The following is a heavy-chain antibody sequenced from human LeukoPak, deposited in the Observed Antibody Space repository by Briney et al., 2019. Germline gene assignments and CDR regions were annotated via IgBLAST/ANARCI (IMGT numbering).Heavy chain of an antibody. D-gene: IGHD4-11*01. J-gene: IGHJ5*01. CDR2: IYNSGIT. CDR1: GGSISGHY. V-gene: IGHV4-59*08. Sequence: SETLSLTCTVSGGSISGHYWTWIRQLPGKGLEWIGYIYNSGITNYNPSLKSRVTVSVDTSKNQFSLRLTSVTAADTAVYYCARSVPSLDYLFDSWGHGTLVTVSS. CDR3: ARSVPSLDYLFDS.